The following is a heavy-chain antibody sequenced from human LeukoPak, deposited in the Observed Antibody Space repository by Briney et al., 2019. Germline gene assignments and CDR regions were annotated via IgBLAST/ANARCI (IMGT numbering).Heavy chain of an antibody. V-gene: IGHV1-2*02. CDR3: ARDAPVVPAAMSTYYYYGMDV. CDR2: INPNSGGT. D-gene: IGHD2-2*01. CDR1: GYTFAGYN. Sequence: ASVKVSCKASGYTFAGYNMHWVRQAPGQGLEWMGWINPNSGGTNYAQKFQGRVTMTRDTSISTAYMELSRLRSDDTAVYYCARDAPVVPAAMSTYYYYGMDVWGQGTTVTVSS. J-gene: IGHJ6*02.